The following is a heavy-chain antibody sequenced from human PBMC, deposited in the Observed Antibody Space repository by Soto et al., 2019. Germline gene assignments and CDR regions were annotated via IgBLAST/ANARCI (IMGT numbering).Heavy chain of an antibody. CDR3: ARDGGEVIPAAIGGGYGMDV. J-gene: IGHJ6*02. CDR2: ISGSNIYT. CDR1: GFTFSDYY. D-gene: IGHD2-2*01. Sequence: PGGSLRLSCAASGFTFSDYYMSWIRQAPGKGLEWISYISGSNIYTNYADSVKGRFTISRDNANNSLYLQMDSLRVEDTAVYYCARDGGEVIPAAIGGGYGMDVCCPGTTLTVSS. V-gene: IGHV3-11*06.